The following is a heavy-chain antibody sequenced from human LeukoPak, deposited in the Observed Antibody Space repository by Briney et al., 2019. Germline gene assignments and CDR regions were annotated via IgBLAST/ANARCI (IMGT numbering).Heavy chain of an antibody. CDR3: ARQQLRGDYYFDY. D-gene: IGHD6-13*01. CDR1: VYTFTGYY. J-gene: IGHJ4*02. V-gene: IGHV1-2*02. Sequence: ASVKVSCKASVYTFTGYYMHWVRQAPGQGLEWMGWINPNNGGTNYAQKFKGRVTMTRDTSISTAYMELSRLRSDDTAVYYCARQQLRGDYYFDYWGQGTLVTVST. CDR2: INPNNGGT.